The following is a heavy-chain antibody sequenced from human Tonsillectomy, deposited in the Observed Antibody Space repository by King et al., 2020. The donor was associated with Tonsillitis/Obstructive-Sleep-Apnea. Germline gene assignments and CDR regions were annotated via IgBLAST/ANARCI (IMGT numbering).Heavy chain of an antibody. Sequence: EVQLVPSGAEVREPGESLMISCKASGYRFTTYWISWVRQLPGKGLEWMGRIDPSDSQTNYSPSFQGHVTISSDNSITTAHLQWSSLKASDTAMYYCTRHPPSGYGNDYWGQGTLVTVSS. J-gene: IGHJ4*02. CDR2: IDPSDSQT. CDR1: GYRFTTYW. D-gene: IGHD5-12*01. V-gene: IGHV5-10-1*01. CDR3: TRHPPSGYGNDY.